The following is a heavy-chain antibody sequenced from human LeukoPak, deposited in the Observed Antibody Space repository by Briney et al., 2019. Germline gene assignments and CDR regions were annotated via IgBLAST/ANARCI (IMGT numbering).Heavy chain of an antibody. CDR1: GFTVSSNY. Sequence: GGSLRLSCAASGFTVSSNYMSWVRQAPGKGLEWVSSISSSSSYIYYADSVKGRFTISRDNAKNSLYLQMNSLRAEDTAVYYCARLGSSWQLDYWGQGTLVTVSS. D-gene: IGHD6-13*01. V-gene: IGHV3-21*01. CDR3: ARLGSSWQLDY. CDR2: ISSSSSYI. J-gene: IGHJ4*02.